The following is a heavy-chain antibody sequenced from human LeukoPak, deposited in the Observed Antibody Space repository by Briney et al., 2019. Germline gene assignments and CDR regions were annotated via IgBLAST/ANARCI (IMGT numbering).Heavy chain of an antibody. CDR1: GFTFRSYW. D-gene: IGHD3-22*01. V-gene: IGHV3-74*01. CDR3: ARDYDSSGYSDAFDI. CDR2: INSDGSST. Sequence: GGSLRLSCAASGFTFRSYWMHWVRQAPGKGLVWVSRINSDGSSTSYADSVKGRFTISRDNAKNSLYLQMNSLRAEDTAVYYCARDYDSSGYSDAFDIWGQGTMVTVSS. J-gene: IGHJ3*02.